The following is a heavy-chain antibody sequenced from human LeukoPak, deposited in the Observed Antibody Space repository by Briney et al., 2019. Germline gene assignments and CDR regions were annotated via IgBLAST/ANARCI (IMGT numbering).Heavy chain of an antibody. V-gene: IGHV1-46*01. D-gene: IGHD3-16*01. CDR1: GYTFTSYY. CDR3: ARVWFGAFDI. J-gene: IGHJ3*02. Sequence: ASVKVSCKASGYTFTSYYIHWVRQAPGHGIEWKGVINASGGSTSYAQKFQGRVTMTRDTSTSTAYMELSSLRSEDTAVYYCARVWFGAFDIWGQGTLVTVS. CDR2: INASGGST.